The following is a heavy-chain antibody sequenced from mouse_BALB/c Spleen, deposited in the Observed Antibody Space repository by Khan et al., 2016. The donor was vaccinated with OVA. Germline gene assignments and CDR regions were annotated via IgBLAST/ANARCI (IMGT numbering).Heavy chain of an antibody. CDR1: GYSITSGYA. Sequence: EVQLQESGPGLVKPSQSLSLTCTVTGYSITSGYAWNWIRQFPGNKLEWMGYISYSGNTKYNPSLKSRISITRDTSKNQFFLQLNSVTIEDTATYYCARVYGGDFDYWGQGTTLTVSS. J-gene: IGHJ2*01. D-gene: IGHD1-1*01. V-gene: IGHV3-2*02. CDR2: ISYSGNT. CDR3: ARVYGGDFDY.